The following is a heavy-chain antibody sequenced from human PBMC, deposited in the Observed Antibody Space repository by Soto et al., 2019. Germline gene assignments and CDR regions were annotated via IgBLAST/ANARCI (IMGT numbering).Heavy chain of an antibody. CDR3: ARNTPPPDY. V-gene: IGHV1-18*01. Sequence: QVQLVQSGAEVKKPGASVKVSCKTSGLTFTIYLLRWVRQAPGQGLEWMGWISVYNTNTNYSQKFRGRVTMTPDTLTIPAYMELRRLRSVDTTVCYCARNTPPPDYWGQGTLFNVS. J-gene: IGHJ4*02. CDR2: ISVYNTNT. CDR1: GLTFTIYL.